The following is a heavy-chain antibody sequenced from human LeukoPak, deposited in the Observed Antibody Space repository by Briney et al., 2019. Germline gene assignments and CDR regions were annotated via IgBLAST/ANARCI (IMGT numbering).Heavy chain of an antibody. CDR1: GFTFSSYA. J-gene: IGHJ3*02. D-gene: IGHD1-14*01. Sequence: PGGSLRLSCAASGFTFSSYAMSWVRQAPGMGLEWVSAISGSGGSTYYADSVKGRFTISRDNAKNSLYLQMNSLRAEDTAVYYCARGALGMSGRIVDAFDIWGQGTRVTVSS. V-gene: IGHV3-23*01. CDR2: ISGSGGST. CDR3: ARGALGMSGRIVDAFDI.